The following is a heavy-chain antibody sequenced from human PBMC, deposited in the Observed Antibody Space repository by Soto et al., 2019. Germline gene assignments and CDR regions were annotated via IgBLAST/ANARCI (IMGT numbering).Heavy chain of an antibody. CDR3: ARESHQSRCSSSEVVDT. V-gene: IGHV4-31*03. D-gene: IGHD6-13*01. CDR1: GGSINSGGYY. Sequence: QVQLQESGPGLVKPSQTLSLICTVSGGSINSGGYYWSWIRQHPGKGLEWIGYIYYSGSTYYNPFLRSRVTNSASASENQFALKLSSVTAAGTDVYYCARESHQSRCSSSEVVDTWGQGTLGNVSS. J-gene: IGHJ5*02. CDR2: IYYSGST.